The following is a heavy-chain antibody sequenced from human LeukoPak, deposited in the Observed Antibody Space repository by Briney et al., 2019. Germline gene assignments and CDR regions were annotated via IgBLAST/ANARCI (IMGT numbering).Heavy chain of an antibody. Sequence: SETLSLTYAVSGYSISSGYYWGWIRQPPGKGLEWIGSIYHSGSTCYNPSLKSRVTISVDTSKNQFSLKLSSVTAADTAVYYCATLGYCSSTSCYQGYWGQGTLVTVSS. D-gene: IGHD2-2*01. V-gene: IGHV4-38-2*01. J-gene: IGHJ4*02. CDR3: ATLGYCSSTSCYQGY. CDR1: GYSISSGYY. CDR2: IYHSGST.